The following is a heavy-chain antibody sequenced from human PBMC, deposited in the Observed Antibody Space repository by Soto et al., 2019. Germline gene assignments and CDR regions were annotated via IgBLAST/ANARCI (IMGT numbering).Heavy chain of an antibody. V-gene: IGHV3-15*01. Sequence: EVRLVASGGGLVKPGESLRLSCAGSGITFSNVRMTWVRQAPGTGLEWLGRIKSKTDGGTADYPAAVKGRFTISRDDSKNMLYLQLNSLKTEDTAVYYCTTDYGWAFDIWGQGTMVTVSS. J-gene: IGHJ3*02. CDR3: TTDYGWAFDI. D-gene: IGHD4-17*01. CDR2: IKSKTDGGTA. CDR1: GITFSNVR.